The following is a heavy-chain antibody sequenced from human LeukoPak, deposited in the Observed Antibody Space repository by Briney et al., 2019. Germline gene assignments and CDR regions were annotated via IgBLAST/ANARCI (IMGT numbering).Heavy chain of an antibody. V-gene: IGHV4-59*02. CDR3: ARWSCGSGGDCHEFDH. CDR1: GGPVRSYY. CDR2: VHYSGST. Sequence: PSETLSLTCTVSGGPVRSYYWSWIRQPQSSGKGLEWIGYVHYSGSTNYNPSLKSRVTISMDMSKNQISLRLRSVTAADTAVYCCARWSCGSGGDCHEFDHWGQGTLVTVSS. J-gene: IGHJ4*02. D-gene: IGHD2-21*02.